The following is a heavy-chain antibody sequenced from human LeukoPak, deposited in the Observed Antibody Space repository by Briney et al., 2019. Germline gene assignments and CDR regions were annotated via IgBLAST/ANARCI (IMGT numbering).Heavy chain of an antibody. CDR2: INHSGST. Sequence: KASETLSLTCAVYGGSFSGYYWSWIRQPPGKGLEWIGEINHSGSTNYNPSLKSRVTISVDTSKNQFSLKLSSVTAADTAVYYCARGGGGSQNRGQGTLVTVSS. D-gene: IGHD3-16*01. V-gene: IGHV4-34*01. J-gene: IGHJ4*02. CDR3: ARGGGGSQN. CDR1: GGSFSGYY.